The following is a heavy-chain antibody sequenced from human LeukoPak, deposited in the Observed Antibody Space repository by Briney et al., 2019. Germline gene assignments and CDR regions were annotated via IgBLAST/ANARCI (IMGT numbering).Heavy chain of an antibody. V-gene: IGHV4-39*07. D-gene: IGHD3-22*01. Sequence: PSETLSLTCTVSGGSISSSSYYWGWIRQPPGKGLEWIGSIYYSGSTYYNPSLKSRVTISVDTSKNQFSLKLSSVTAADTAVYYCAGGASSGFGRFSNAFDIWGQGTMVTVSS. CDR2: IYYSGST. CDR3: AGGASSGFGRFSNAFDI. J-gene: IGHJ3*02. CDR1: GGSISSSSYY.